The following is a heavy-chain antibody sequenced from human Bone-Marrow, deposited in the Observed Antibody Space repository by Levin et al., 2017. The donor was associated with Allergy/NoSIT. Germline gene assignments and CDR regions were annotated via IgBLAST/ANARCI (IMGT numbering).Heavy chain of an antibody. V-gene: IGHV2-5*02. D-gene: IGHD2/OR15-2a*01. J-gene: IGHJ4*02. CDR2: NYWDDDK. CDR3: ARTGSNSWSFDY. Sequence: KGSGPTLVKPTQTLTLTCTFSGFSLSPSGVGVAWIRQPPGKALEWLALNYWDDDKLYSPSLAGRLPITKDTSQNQVVLTMTHMDPVATATYYCARTGSNSWSFDYWGQGTLVTVSS. CDR1: GFSLSPSGVG.